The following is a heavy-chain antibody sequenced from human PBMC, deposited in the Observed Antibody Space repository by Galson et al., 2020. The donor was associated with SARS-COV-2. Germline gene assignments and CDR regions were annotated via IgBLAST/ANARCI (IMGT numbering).Heavy chain of an antibody. Sequence: SETLSLTCTVSGYSVSTTNYWGWVRQPPGRGLAWIGSVYPSGTTYYNPSLKSRVTISVDTSKNQFSLRLDSVTAADTALYYCARQGVNMIVLVTVPGWYVDLWGRGTLVTVSS. CDR2: VYPSGTT. D-gene: IGHD3-22*01. V-gene: IGHV4-38-2*02. J-gene: IGHJ2*01. CDR3: ARQGVNMIVLVTVPGWYVDL. CDR1: GYSVSTTNY.